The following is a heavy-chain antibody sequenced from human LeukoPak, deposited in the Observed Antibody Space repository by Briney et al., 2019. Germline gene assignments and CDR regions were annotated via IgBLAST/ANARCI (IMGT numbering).Heavy chain of an antibody. CDR1: GFTFSSYA. J-gene: IGHJ4*02. V-gene: IGHV3-64*01. CDR2: ISSNGGST. Sequence: GGSLRLSCAASGFTFSSYAMHWVRQAPGKGLEYVSAISSNGGSTYYANSVRGRFTISRDNSKNTLYLQMGSLRAEDMAVYYCAREQYSTPFDYWGQGTLVTVSS. CDR3: AREQYSTPFDY. D-gene: IGHD4-11*01.